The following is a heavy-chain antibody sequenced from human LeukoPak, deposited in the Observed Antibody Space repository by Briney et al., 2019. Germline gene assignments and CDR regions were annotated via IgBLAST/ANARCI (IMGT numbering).Heavy chain of an antibody. Sequence: ASVRVSCKASGYTFTAYYMHWVRQAPGQGLEWMGWINPNTGDTNYAQTFQGRVTMTRDTSIDTAYMELSRLRSDDTAVYYCARPRISSGYIYAYLYWGQGTLVTVSS. CDR1: GYTFTAYY. CDR3: ARPRISSGYIYAYLY. J-gene: IGHJ4*02. CDR2: INPNTGDT. V-gene: IGHV1-2*02. D-gene: IGHD5-18*01.